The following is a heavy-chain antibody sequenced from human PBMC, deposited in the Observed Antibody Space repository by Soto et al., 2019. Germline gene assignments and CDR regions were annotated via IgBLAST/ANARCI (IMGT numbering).Heavy chain of an antibody. V-gene: IGHV3-30-3*01. CDR2: ISYDGSNK. CDR1: GFTFSSYA. CDR3: ARGSRYYDGMDV. J-gene: IGHJ6*02. Sequence: QVQLVESGGGVVQPGRSLRLSCAASGFTFSSYAMHWVRQAPGKGLEWVAVISYDGSNKYYADSVKGRFTISRDNSKNTLYLQMNSLRAEDTAVYYCARGSRYYDGMDVWGQGTTVTVSS.